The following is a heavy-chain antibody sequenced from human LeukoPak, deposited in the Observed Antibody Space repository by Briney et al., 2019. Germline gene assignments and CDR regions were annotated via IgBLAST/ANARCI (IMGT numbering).Heavy chain of an antibody. V-gene: IGHV3-23*01. CDR2: ISDSGATT. CDR3: AKAFSSGRGY. CDR1: GFTFSSYA. Sequence: GGSLRLSCAASGFTFSSYAMSWVRQAPGKGLEWVSSISDSGATTYYTDSVKGRFTISRDNSKNTLYLQMNSLRADDTAVYYCAKAFSSGRGYWGQGTLVSVSS. D-gene: IGHD6-19*01. J-gene: IGHJ4*02.